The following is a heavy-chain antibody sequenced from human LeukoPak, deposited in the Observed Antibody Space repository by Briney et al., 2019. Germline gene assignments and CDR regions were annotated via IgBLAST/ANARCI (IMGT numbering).Heavy chain of an antibody. V-gene: IGHV1-8*01. CDR2: MNPNSANI. J-gene: IGHJ4*02. CDR3: ARGSYGSGWYYIDVY. D-gene: IGHD6-19*01. Sequence: GASVKVSCKASGYTFTSYDINWVRQATGQGLEWMGWMNPNSANIGYAQKFQGRVTMTGNTSISTAYMELSSLTSEDTAVYYCARGSYGSGWYYIDVYWGQGTLVTVSS. CDR1: GYTFTSYD.